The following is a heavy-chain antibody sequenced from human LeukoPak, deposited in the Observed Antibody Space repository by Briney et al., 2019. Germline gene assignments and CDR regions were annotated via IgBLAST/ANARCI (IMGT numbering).Heavy chain of an antibody. V-gene: IGHV1-8*01. CDR2: MNPNSGNT. D-gene: IGHD6-13*01. Sequence: ASVTVSCKASGYTFTSYDINWVRQATGQGLEWMGWMNPNSGNTGYAQKFQGRVTMTRNTSISTAYMELSSLRSEDTAVYYCASNPNRGPSSSFDYWGQGTLVTVSS. CDR3: ASNPNRGPSSSFDY. CDR1: GYTFTSYD. J-gene: IGHJ4*02.